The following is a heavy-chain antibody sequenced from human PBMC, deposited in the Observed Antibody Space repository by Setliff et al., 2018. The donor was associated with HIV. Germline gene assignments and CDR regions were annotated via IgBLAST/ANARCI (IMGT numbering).Heavy chain of an antibody. CDR3: ARRSGFALDY. Sequence: SETLSLTCTVSGGSISSYYWNWIRQPPGKGLEWIGYIHYSGSTNYNPSLMSRVTISVDTSKNQFSLKLSSVTAADTAVYYCARRSGFALDYWGQGTLVTVSS. D-gene: IGHD5-12*01. CDR2: IHYSGST. V-gene: IGHV4-59*12. J-gene: IGHJ4*02. CDR1: GGSISSYY.